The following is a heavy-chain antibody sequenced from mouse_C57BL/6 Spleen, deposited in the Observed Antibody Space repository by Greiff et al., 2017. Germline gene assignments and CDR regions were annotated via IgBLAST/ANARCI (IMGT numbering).Heavy chain of an antibody. D-gene: IGHD2-1*01. V-gene: IGHV3-6*01. CDR3: ARAGNYLYYFDY. Sequence: ASGPGLVKPSQSLSLTCSVTGYSITSGYYWNWIRQFPGNKLEWMGYISYDGSNNYNPSLKNRISITRDTSKNQFFLKLNSVTTEDTATYYCARAGNYLYYFDYWGQGTTLTVSS. J-gene: IGHJ2*01. CDR1: GYSITSGYY. CDR2: ISYDGSN.